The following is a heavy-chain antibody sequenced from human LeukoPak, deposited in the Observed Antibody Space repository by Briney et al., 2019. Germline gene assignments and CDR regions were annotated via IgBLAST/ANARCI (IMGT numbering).Heavy chain of an antibody. CDR3: AHRGKYLTWFDP. CDR2: IYSDNDK. D-gene: IGHD2-2*01. Sequence: SGPTLVKPTQTLTLNCTFSGFSLTTSAAGVGWIRKPPGQPLEWLALIYSDNDKRYNPSLKSRLSITKDTSKNQVVLTVTNVDVEDTATYFCAHRGKYLTWFDPWGQGTLVIVSS. J-gene: IGHJ5*02. CDR1: GFSLTTSAAG. V-gene: IGHV2-5*02.